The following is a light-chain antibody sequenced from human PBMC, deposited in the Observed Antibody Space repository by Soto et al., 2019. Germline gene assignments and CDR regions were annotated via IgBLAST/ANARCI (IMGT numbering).Light chain of an antibody. CDR2: DTS. CDR3: QQRSDWPQIT. V-gene: IGKV3-11*01. CDR1: QSVSRD. Sequence: EVVLTPSPATLSLSPRKTATLSCRAIQSVSRDLAWYQQTPGQVPRLFIYDTSNRATCIPARFSGSWSGTDFTLTISSLEPEDFALYFCQQRSDWPQITFGQGTRLEIK. J-gene: IGKJ5*01.